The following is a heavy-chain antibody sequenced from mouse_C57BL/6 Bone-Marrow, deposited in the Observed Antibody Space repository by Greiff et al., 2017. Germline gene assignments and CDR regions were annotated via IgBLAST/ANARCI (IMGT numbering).Heavy chain of an antibody. CDR2: INPGSGGT. CDR1: GYAFTNYL. CDR3: ASLSQAEFAY. Sequence: VQLQQSGAELVRPGTSVKVSCKASGYAFTNYLIEWVKQRPGQGLEWIGVINPGSGGTNYNEKFKGKATLTADQSSSTAYMQLSSLTSEDSAVYFCASLSQAEFAYWGQGTLVTVSA. J-gene: IGHJ3*01. D-gene: IGHD3-2*02. V-gene: IGHV1-54*01.